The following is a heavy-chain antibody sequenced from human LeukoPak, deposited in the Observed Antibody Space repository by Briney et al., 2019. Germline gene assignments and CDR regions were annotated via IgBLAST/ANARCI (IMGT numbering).Heavy chain of an antibody. J-gene: IGHJ4*02. V-gene: IGHV1-2*02. CDR3: ARGEWAYSSGWAPSLGY. CDR2: INPNSGDT. D-gene: IGHD6-19*01. Sequence: ASVKVSCKASEYTFTGYYMHWVRQAPGQGLEWMGWINPNSGDTNYAQKFQGRVTMTRDTSTSTVYMELSSLRSEDTAVYYCARGEWAYSSGWAPSLGYWGQGTLVTVSS. CDR1: EYTFTGYY.